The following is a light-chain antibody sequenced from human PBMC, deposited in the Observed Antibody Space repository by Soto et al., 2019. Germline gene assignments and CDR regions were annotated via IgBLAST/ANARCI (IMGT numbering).Light chain of an antibody. CDR1: QSISSW. Sequence: DIQMPPSPFTLSASVGDRVTITCRASQSISSWLAWYQQKPGKAPKLLIYKASTLQSGVPSRFSGSGSGTEFTLAISSLQPDDSATYYCQQYNDNWTFGQGTKVDIK. CDR3: QQYNDNWT. J-gene: IGKJ1*01. V-gene: IGKV1-5*03. CDR2: KAS.